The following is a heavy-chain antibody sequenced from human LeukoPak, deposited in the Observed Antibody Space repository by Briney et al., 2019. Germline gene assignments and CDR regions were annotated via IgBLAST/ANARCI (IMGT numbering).Heavy chain of an antibody. J-gene: IGHJ4*02. V-gene: IGHV3-23*05. D-gene: IGHD6-19*01. CDR2: IYNSGSEV. Sequence: GGSLRLSCVGYGYSFSTYSMSWVRQGPGKGLEWVSSIYNSGSEVFYADSVKGRFTISRDNSQNTLYLQMNSLRVEGTAIYYCAKDVVPDSGWDIDYWGQGTLVAVSS. CDR3: AKDVVPDSGWDIDY. CDR1: GYSFSTYS.